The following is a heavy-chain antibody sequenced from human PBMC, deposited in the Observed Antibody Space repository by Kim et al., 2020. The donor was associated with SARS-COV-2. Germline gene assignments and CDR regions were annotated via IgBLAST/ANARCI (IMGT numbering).Heavy chain of an antibody. CDR1: GGSISSYY. Sequence: SETLSLTCTVSGGSISSYYWSWIRQPPGKGLEWIGYIYYSGSTNYNPSLKSRVTISVDTSKNQFSLKLSSVTAADTAVYYCARDGMYSSRGGLFDPWGQGTLVTVSS. CDR2: IYYSGST. J-gene: IGHJ5*02. CDR3: ARDGMYSSRGGLFDP. D-gene: IGHD6-13*01. V-gene: IGHV4-59*01.